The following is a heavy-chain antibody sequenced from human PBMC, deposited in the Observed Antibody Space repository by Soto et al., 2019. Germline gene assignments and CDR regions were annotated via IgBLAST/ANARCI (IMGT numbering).Heavy chain of an antibody. V-gene: IGHV4-31*03. CDR3: ARTLRPDYYDGSGYRAVTFDS. CDR1: GATISSGDCY. D-gene: IGHD3-22*01. CDR2: ISHSGTT. J-gene: IGHJ4*02. Sequence: SETLSLTCTVAGATISSGDCYWSWIRQHPGKGLEWIGHISHSGTTYYNPSLRSRITISVDMSKSQFSLKLSSVTAADTAVYFCARTLRPDYYDGSGYRAVTFDSWGQGTLVTVSS.